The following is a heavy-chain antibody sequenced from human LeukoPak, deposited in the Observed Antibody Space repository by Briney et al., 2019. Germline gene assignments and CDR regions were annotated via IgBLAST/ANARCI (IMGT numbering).Heavy chain of an antibody. V-gene: IGHV3-23*01. CDR1: GFTFSSYA. CDR3: AKLTPHWGPYYDYVWGSYRFVARYYFDY. Sequence: PGGSLRLSCAASGFTFSSYAMSWVRQAPGKGLEWVSAISGSGGSTYYADSVKGRFTISRDNSKNTLYLQMNSLRAEDTAVYYCAKLTPHWGPYYDYVWGSYRFVARYYFDYWGQGTLVTVSS. CDR2: ISGSGGST. D-gene: IGHD3-16*02. J-gene: IGHJ4*02.